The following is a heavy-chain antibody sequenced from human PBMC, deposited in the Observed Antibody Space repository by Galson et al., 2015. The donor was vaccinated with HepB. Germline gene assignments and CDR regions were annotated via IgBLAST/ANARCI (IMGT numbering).Heavy chain of an antibody. J-gene: IGHJ4*02. V-gene: IGHV3-64*02. D-gene: IGHD2-15*01. Sequence: SLRLSCAASGFTFSSYAMHWVRQAPGKGLEYVSAISSNGGSTYYADSVKGRFTISRDNSKNTLYLQMGSLRAEDMAVYYCASQYCSGGSCYGPLVYWGQGTLVTVSS. CDR2: ISSNGGST. CDR1: GFTFSSYA. CDR3: ASQYCSGGSCYGPLVY.